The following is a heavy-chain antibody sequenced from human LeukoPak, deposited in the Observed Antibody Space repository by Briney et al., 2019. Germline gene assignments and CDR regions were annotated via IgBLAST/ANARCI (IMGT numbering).Heavy chain of an antibody. V-gene: IGHV3-7*01. J-gene: IGHJ4*02. CDR2: MNQDGREK. Sequence: PGGSLRLSCAASGFTFSSFWMTWVRQAPGKGLECVANMNQDGREKDYVDSVKGRFTISRDNAKNSLYLEMNSLRVEDTAVYYCAKDSYDVGYYFDYWGQGTLVTVSS. CDR1: GFTFSSFW. D-gene: IGHD3-16*01. CDR3: AKDSYDVGYYFDY.